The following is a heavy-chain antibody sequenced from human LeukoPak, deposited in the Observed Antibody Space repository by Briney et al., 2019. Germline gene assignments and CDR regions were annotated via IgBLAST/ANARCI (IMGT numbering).Heavy chain of an antibody. J-gene: IGHJ4*02. CDR2: ISGSGGST. CDR3: AKVTAYYYGSGSYYNEPYFDY. CDR1: GFTFSSHA. V-gene: IGHV3-23*01. Sequence: GGSLRLSCAASGFTFSSHAMNWVRQAPGKGLEWVSAISGSGGSTYYADSVKGRFTISRDNSKNTLYLQMNSLRAEDTAVYYCAKVTAYYYGSGSYYNEPYFDYWGQGTLVTVSS. D-gene: IGHD3-10*01.